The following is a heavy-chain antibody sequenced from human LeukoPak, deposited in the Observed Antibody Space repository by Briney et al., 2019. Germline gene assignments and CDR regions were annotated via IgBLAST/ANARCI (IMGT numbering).Heavy chain of an antibody. CDR1: GFTFSSYG. CDR2: IWYDGSNK. J-gene: IGHJ5*02. Sequence: GGSLRLSCAASGFTFSSYGMRWVRQAPGKGLEWVAVIWYDGSNKYYADSVKGRFTISRDNSKNTLYLQMNSLRAEDTAVYYCAKEVLLWFGETTSDRYNWCDPWGQGTLVTVSS. V-gene: IGHV3-33*06. D-gene: IGHD3-10*01. CDR3: AKEVLLWFGETTSDRYNWCDP.